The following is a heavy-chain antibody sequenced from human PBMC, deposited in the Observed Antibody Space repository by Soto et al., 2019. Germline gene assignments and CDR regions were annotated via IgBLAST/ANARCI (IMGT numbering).Heavy chain of an antibody. CDR2: INPNSGGT. V-gene: IGHV1-2*02. CDR3: ARAMVRGTGWFDP. J-gene: IGHJ5*02. CDR1: GYTFTGYY. D-gene: IGHD3-10*01. Sequence: ASVKVSCKASGYTFTGYYMHWVRQAPGQGLEWMGWINPNSGGTNYAQKFQGRVTMTRDTSISTAYMELSRLRSDDTAVYYCARAMVRGTGWFDPWGQGTLVTVSS.